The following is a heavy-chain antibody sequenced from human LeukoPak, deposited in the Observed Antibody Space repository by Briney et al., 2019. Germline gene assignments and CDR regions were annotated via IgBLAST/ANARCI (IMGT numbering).Heavy chain of an antibody. V-gene: IGHV3-21*01. J-gene: IGHJ4*02. CDR2: ISSSSSYI. D-gene: IGHD2-15*01. CDR1: GFTFSSYS. Sequence: PGGSLRLSCAASGFTFSSYSMNWVRQAPGKGLEWVSSISSSSSYIYYADSVKGRFTISRDNAKNSLYLQMNSLRAEDTAVYYCEFSSGGTRFLAGFDYWGQRTLVTVSS. CDR3: EFSSGGTRFLAGFDY.